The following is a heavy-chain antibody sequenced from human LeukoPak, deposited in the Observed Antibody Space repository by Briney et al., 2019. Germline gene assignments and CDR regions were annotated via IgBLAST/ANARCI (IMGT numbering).Heavy chain of an antibody. CDR1: GGSITNSNY. CDR2: VNLQGST. V-gene: IGHV4-4*02. CDR3: AREGGPYRPLDY. Sequence: SGTLSLTCGVSGGSITNSNYWTWVRQPPGKGLEWIGEVNLQGSTNYNPSLMGRVAISVDTSENHISLQLTSVTAADTAVYYCAREGGPYRPLDYSGQGTLVTVSS. J-gene: IGHJ4*02.